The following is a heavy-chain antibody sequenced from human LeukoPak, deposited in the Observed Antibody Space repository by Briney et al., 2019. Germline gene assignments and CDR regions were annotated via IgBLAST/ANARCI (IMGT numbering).Heavy chain of an antibody. D-gene: IGHD3-9*01. CDR2: INPNSGGT. V-gene: IGHV1-2*06. J-gene: IGHJ5*02. Sequence: GASVKVSCKASGYTFTGYYMHWVRQAPGQGLKWMGRINPNSGGTNYAQKFQGRVTMTRDTSISTAYMELSRLRSDDTAVYYCARAKAEYDILTGYYILNWFDPWGQGTLVTVSS. CDR1: GYTFTGYY. CDR3: ARAKAEYDILTGYYILNWFDP.